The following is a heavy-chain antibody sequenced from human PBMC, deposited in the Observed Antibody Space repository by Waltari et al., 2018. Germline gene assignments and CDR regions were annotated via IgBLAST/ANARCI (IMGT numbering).Heavy chain of an antibody. J-gene: IGHJ4*02. CDR3: AKDQILYTPVAGNRGSFDY. Sequence: EVQLVESGGGLVQPGRSLRLSCAASGFTFDDYAMHWVRQAPGTGLEWVSGISWNSGSIGYADSVKGRFTISRDNAKNSLYLQMNSLRAEDTALYYCAKDQILYTPVAGNRGSFDYWGQGTLVTVSS. CDR2: ISWNSGSI. CDR1: GFTFDDYA. D-gene: IGHD6-19*01. V-gene: IGHV3-9*01.